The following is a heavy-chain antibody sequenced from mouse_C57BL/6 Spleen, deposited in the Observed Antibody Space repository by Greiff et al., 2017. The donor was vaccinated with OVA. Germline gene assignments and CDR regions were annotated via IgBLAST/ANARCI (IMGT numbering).Heavy chain of an antibody. CDR2: IYPGDGDA. CDR1: GYAFSSYW. J-gene: IGHJ3*01. CDR3: ARGDDGYFFAY. D-gene: IGHD2-3*01. Sequence: VQLQQSGAELVKPGASVKISCKASGYAFSSYWMNWVTQRPGKGLEWIGQIYPGDGDANYNGKFKGKATLTADKSSSTAYMQLSSLTSEDSAVYFCARGDDGYFFAYWGQGTLVTVSA. V-gene: IGHV1-80*01.